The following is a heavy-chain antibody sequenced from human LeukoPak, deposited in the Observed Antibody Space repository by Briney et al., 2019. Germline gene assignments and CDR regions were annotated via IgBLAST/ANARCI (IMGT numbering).Heavy chain of an antibody. CDR3: ARYGAQQLAYFQH. D-gene: IGHD6-13*01. CDR2: IYPGDSDT. J-gene: IGHJ1*01. CDR1: GYSFTSYW. V-gene: IGHV5-51*01. Sequence: GESLKISCKGSGYSFTSYWIGWVRQMPGKGLEWMGTIYPGDSDTRYSPSFQGQVTISADKSISTAYLQWSSLKASDTAMYYCARYGAQQLAYFQHWGQGTLVTVSS.